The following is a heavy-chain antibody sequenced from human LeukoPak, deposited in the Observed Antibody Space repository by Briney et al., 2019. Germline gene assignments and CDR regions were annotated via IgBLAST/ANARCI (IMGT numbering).Heavy chain of an antibody. CDR1: GGSINSNNW. V-gene: IGHV4-4*02. CDR2: IFASGST. J-gene: IGHJ4*02. CDR3: GFREGDF. D-gene: IGHD5-24*01. Sequence: PSGTLSLTCAVSGGSINSNNWWSWVRQPAGKGLEWIGRIFASGSTNCNPSLKSRLTMSIDTSKNQFSLKLSSVTAADTAMYFCGFREGDFWGQGALVTVSS.